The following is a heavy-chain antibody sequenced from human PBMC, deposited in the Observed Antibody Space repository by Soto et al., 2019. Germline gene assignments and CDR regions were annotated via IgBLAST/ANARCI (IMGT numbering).Heavy chain of an antibody. V-gene: IGHV3-23*01. CDR3: AKDLLSQDIVVVVAQRGFDY. J-gene: IGHJ4*02. CDR1: GFTFSSYA. Sequence: GGSLRLSCAASGFTFSSYAMSWVRQAPGKGLEWVSAISGSGGSTYYADSVKGRFTISRDNSKNTLYLQMNSLRAEDTAVYYCAKDLLSQDIVVVVAQRGFDYWGQGTLVTVSS. D-gene: IGHD2-15*01. CDR2: ISGSGGST.